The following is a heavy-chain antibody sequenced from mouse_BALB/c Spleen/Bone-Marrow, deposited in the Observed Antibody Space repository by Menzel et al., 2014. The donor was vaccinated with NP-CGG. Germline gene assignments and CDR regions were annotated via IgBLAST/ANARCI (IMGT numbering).Heavy chain of an antibody. J-gene: IGHJ3*01. D-gene: IGHD2-14*01. Sequence: VQLQQSGAELVRPGTSVKVSCKASGYAFTNYLIEWVKQRPGQGLEWIGVINPGSGGTNYNEKFKGKATLTADKSSSTAYMQLSSLTSDVSAVYFCARGDYRYDGFAYWGQGTLVTVSA. V-gene: IGHV1-54*01. CDR3: ARGDYRYDGFAY. CDR2: INPGSGGT. CDR1: GYAFTNYL.